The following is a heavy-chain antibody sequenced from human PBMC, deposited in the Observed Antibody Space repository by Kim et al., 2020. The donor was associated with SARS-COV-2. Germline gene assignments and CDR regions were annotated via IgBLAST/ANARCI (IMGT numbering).Heavy chain of an antibody. CDR2: INTGDGRT. Sequence: GGSLRLSCAASGFTFSHYAMSWVRQAPGKGLEWVSAINTGDGRTYYAESVKGRFTISRDNSKNTLYLQMNSLRAEDTAIYYCAKVGPDSFDYWGQGTLVTVSS. J-gene: IGHJ4*02. CDR3: AKVGPDSFDY. CDR1: GFTFSHYA. V-gene: IGHV3-23*01.